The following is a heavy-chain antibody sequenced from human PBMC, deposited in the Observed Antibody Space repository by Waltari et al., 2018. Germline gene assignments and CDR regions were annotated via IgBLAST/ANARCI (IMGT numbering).Heavy chain of an antibody. V-gene: IGHV4-39*01. CDR1: GGSISSSSYY. CDR2: IYYSGST. Sequence: QLQLQESGPGLVKPSETLSLTCTVSGGSISSSSYYWGWIRQPPGKGLEWIGSIYYSGSTYYNPSLKSRVTISVDTSKNQFSLKLSSVTAADTAVYYCARVVVVAAGRNWFDPWGQGTLVTVSS. CDR3: ARVVVVAAGRNWFDP. D-gene: IGHD2-15*01. J-gene: IGHJ5*02.